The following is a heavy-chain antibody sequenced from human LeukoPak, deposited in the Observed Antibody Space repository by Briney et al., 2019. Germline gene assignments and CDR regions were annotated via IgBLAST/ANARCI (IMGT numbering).Heavy chain of an antibody. CDR1: GASISDSKYY. CDR3: ARQPPFSYYYDSSGTNFDY. Sequence: SETLSLTCAVSGASISDSKYYWAWVRQTPGKGLEWIGSIYHSGSTYYNPSLKTRVTISVDTSNDQFSLRLRSVTAADTAVYYCARQPPFSYYYDSSGTNFDYWGQGTLVTVSS. CDR2: IYHSGST. J-gene: IGHJ4*02. D-gene: IGHD3-22*01. V-gene: IGHV4-39*01.